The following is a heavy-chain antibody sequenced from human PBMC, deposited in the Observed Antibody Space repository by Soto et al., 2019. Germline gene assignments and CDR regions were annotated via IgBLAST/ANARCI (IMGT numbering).Heavy chain of an antibody. D-gene: IGHD5-18*01. Sequence: ASVNVSCKASGYNFSNYAISWVRQAPGQGLEWMGWISAYNANRHYAQKLQGRITMTTDTSTRTVYMELRSLRSDDTAVYYCARDPGRYSYGTYYYYGMDVWGQGTTVTVSS. CDR3: ARDPGRYSYGTYYYYGMDV. CDR1: GYNFSNYA. J-gene: IGHJ6*02. CDR2: ISAYNANR. V-gene: IGHV1-18*01.